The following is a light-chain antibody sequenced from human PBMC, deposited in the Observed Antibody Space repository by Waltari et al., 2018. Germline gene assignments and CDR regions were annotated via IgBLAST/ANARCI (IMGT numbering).Light chain of an antibody. CDR3: MQATNWPLT. CDR1: QSLVRTDGHTY. Sequence: DVVMTQSPLSLPVSLGQPASISCRSSQSLVRTDGHTYLNWFQQRPGQSPRRLIYKVSNRDSGVPDRFSGSGSGTAFTLKISRVEAEDVGIYYCMQATNWPLTFGQGTKVEIQ. J-gene: IGKJ1*01. CDR2: KVS. V-gene: IGKV2-30*02.